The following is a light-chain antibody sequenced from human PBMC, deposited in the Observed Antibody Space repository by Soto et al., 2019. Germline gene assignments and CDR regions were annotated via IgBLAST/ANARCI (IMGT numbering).Light chain of an antibody. V-gene: IGKV3-20*01. CDR1: QSVSSSY. J-gene: IGKJ1*01. Sequence: EIVLTQSPGTLSLSPGERATLSCRASQSVSSSYLAWYQQKPGQAPRLLIYGASSRATGIPDRFSGSGSGTDFTLTISRLEPDDFAVYYCQQYGSPPTWTFGQGTKVDIK. CDR3: QQYGSPPTWT. CDR2: GAS.